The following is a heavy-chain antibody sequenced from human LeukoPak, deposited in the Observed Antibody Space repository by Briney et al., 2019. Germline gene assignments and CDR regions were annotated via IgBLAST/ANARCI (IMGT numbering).Heavy chain of an antibody. CDR1: GFTFTSSA. CDR3: AAREMAVSYYFDY. D-gene: IGHD5-24*01. V-gene: IGHV1-58*02. CDR2: IVVGNGNT. J-gene: IGHJ4*02. Sequence: GTSVKVSCKASGFTFTSSAMQWVRQARGQRLEWIGWIVVGNGNTNYAQKFQERVTITRDMSTSTVYMELSSLRSEDTAVYYCAAREMAVSYYFDYWGQGTLVTVSS.